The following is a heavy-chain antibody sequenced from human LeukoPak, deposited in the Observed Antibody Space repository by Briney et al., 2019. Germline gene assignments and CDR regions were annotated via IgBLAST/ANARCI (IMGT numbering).Heavy chain of an antibody. J-gene: IGHJ4*02. CDR3: ARARRIAAAGTIDY. CDR2: ISAYNGNT. CDR1: GYTFTDYY. V-gene: IGHV1-18*01. D-gene: IGHD6-13*01. Sequence: ASVKVSCKASGYTFTDYYIHWVRQAPGQGLEWMGWISAYNGNTNYAQKLQGRVTMTTDTSTSTAYMELRSLRSDDTAVYYCARARRIAAAGTIDYWGQGTLVTVSS.